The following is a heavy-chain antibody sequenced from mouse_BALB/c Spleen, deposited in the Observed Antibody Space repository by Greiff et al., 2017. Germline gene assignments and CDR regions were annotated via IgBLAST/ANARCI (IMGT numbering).Heavy chain of an antibody. V-gene: IGHV1-80*01. CDR3: ARREITTVAFDY. CDR2: IYPGDGDT. J-gene: IGHJ2*01. Sequence: VQLQQSGAELVRPGSSVKISCKASGYAFSSYWMNWVKQRPGQGLEWIGQIYPGDGDTNYNGKFKGKATLTADKSSSTAYMQLSSLTSEDSAVYFCARREITTVAFDYWGQGTTLTVSS. D-gene: IGHD1-1*01. CDR1: GYAFSSYW.